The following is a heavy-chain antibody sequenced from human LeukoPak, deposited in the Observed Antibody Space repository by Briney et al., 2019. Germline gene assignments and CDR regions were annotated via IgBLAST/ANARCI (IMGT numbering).Heavy chain of an antibody. D-gene: IGHD2-2*01. Sequence: GGSLRLSCAACGFTFSSYSMNWVRQAPGKGLEWVSSISSSSSYIYYADSVKGRFTISRDNAKNSLYLQMNSLRAEDTAVYYCARERYCSSTSCSGAFDYWGQGTLVTVSS. CDR2: ISSSSSYI. CDR3: ARERYCSSTSCSGAFDY. CDR1: GFTFSSYS. J-gene: IGHJ4*02. V-gene: IGHV3-21*01.